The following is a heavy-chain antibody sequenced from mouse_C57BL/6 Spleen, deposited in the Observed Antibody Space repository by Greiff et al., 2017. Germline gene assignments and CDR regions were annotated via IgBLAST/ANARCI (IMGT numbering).Heavy chain of an antibody. CDR3: ARGGYDGYYDY. V-gene: IGHV1-66*01. CDR2: IYPGSGNT. CDR1: GYSFTSYY. Sequence: VKLQESGPELVKPGASVKISCKASGYSFTSYYIHWVKQRPGQGLEWIGWIYPGSGNTKYNEKFKGKATLTADTSSSTAYMQLSSLTSEDSAVYYCARGGYDGYYDYWGQGTSVTVSS. J-gene: IGHJ4*01. D-gene: IGHD2-3*01.